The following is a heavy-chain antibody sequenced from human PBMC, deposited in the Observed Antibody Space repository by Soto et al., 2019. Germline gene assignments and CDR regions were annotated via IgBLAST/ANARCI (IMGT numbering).Heavy chain of an antibody. CDR1: GGSVSTGMYY. CDR2: VYFTGTT. J-gene: IGHJ4*01. V-gene: IGHV4-61*01. Sequence: SETLSLTCTVSGGSVSTGMYYWSWIRQPPGQGLEWIGNVYFTGTTIYNPSLKSRVTMSVDRFKDQFFLQLTFVIAPDTALCLGARYGHSCPCRHLYYF. CDR3: ARYGHSCPCRHLYYF. D-gene: IGHD2-15*01.